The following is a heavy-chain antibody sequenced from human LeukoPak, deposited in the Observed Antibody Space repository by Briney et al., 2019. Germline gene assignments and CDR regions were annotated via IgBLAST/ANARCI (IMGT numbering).Heavy chain of an antibody. V-gene: IGHV3-21*04. J-gene: IGHJ5*02. Sequence: PGGSLRLSCAASGFTFSSYSMNWVRQAPGKGLEWVSSISSSSSYIYYADSVKGRFTISRDNAKNSLYLQMNSLRAEDTAVYYCARVCEEIASIAAAVKNWFDPWGQGTLVTVSS. CDR3: ARVCEEIASIAAAVKNWFDP. CDR2: ISSSSSYI. CDR1: GFTFSSYS. D-gene: IGHD6-13*01.